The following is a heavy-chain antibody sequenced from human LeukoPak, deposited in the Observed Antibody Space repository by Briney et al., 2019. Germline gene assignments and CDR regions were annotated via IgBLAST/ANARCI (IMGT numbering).Heavy chain of an antibody. CDR3: ARQGGGSSNWFDP. Sequence: PSETLSLTCTVSGGSISSSSYYWGWIRQPPGKGLEWIGSIYYSGSTYYNPSLKSRVTISVDTSKNQFSLKLSSVTAADTAVYYCARQGGGSSNWFDPWGQGTLVTVSS. V-gene: IGHV4-39*01. J-gene: IGHJ5*02. D-gene: IGHD2-15*01. CDR1: GGSISSSSYY. CDR2: IYYSGST.